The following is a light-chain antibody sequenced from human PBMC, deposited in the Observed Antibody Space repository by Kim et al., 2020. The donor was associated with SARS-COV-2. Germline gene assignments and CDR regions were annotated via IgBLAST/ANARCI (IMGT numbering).Light chain of an antibody. J-gene: IGKJ2*01. CDR1: QSVSSY. V-gene: IGKV3-11*01. CDR2: DAS. Sequence: EIVLTQSPATLSLSPGERATLSCRASQSVSSYLAWYQQKPGQAPRLLIYDASNRATGIPARFSGSGSWTDFTLTISSLDPEDFAVYYCQQRSNWLYTFGQGTKLEI. CDR3: QQRSNWLYT.